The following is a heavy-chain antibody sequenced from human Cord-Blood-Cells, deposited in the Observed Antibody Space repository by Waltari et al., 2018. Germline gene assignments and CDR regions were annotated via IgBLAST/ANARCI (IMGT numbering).Heavy chain of an antibody. D-gene: IGHD3-9*01. V-gene: IGHV1-69*09. CDR3: ARGLEGYFDWLYNWFDP. CDR1: GGTFSSYA. J-gene: IGHJ5*02. Sequence: QVQLVQSGAEVKKPGSSVKVSCKASGGTFSSYAISWVRQAPGQGLEWMGRIIPILGRANYAQKFQGRVTITADKSTSTAYMELSSLRSEDTAVYYCARGLEGYFDWLYNWFDPWGQGTLVTVSS. CDR2: IIPILGRA.